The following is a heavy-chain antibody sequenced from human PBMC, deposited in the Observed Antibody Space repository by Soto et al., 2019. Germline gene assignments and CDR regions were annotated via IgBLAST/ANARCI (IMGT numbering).Heavy chain of an antibody. CDR2: IYSGGST. CDR1: GFTVSTKY. V-gene: IGHV3-66*01. J-gene: IGHJ6*02. Sequence: GGSLSLSCAASGFTVSTKYMSWVRQAPGKGLEWVSVIYSGGSTFYADSVRGRFTISTDTSKSTVYLELRSLRSEDTAVYYCARRTLNQITMVRGVPTADSYYYYGMDVWGQGTTVTVSS. CDR3: ARRTLNQITMVRGVPTADSYYYYGMDV. D-gene: IGHD3-10*01.